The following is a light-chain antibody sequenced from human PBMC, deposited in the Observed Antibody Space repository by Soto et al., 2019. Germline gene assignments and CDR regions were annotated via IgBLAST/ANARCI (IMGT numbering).Light chain of an antibody. CDR1: SSDVGGYNY. CDR3: SSYTSSSTLLYV. V-gene: IGLV2-14*01. CDR2: DVS. Sequence: QSVLTQPASVSGSPGQSITISCTGTSSDVGGYNYVSWYQRHPGKAPKLMIYDVSNRPSGVSNRFSGSKSGNTASLTISGLQAEDEADYYCSSYTSSSTLLYVFGTGTKATVL. J-gene: IGLJ1*01.